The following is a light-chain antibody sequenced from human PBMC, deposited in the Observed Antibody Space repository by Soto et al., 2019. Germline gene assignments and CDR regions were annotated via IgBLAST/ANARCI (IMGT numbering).Light chain of an antibody. V-gene: IGKV3-20*01. CDR3: QQYVSSPRT. CDR1: LNISSAF. CDR2: AAS. J-gene: IGKJ1*01. Sequence: EIVLTQSPGTLSLSPGERATLSCRASLNISSAFLAWYRHKPGQATRLLISAASSRATGIPDRFSGSGSGTDFTLTIRRLEPEDFAVYYCQQYVSSPRTFGQGTKVEI.